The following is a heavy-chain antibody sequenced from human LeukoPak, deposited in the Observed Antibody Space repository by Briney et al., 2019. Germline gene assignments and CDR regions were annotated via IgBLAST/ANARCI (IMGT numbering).Heavy chain of an antibody. CDR1: GFTFSSYS. D-gene: IGHD4-17*01. Sequence: GGSLRLSCAASGFTFSSYSMNWVRQAPGKGLEWVSYISSSSSTIYYADSVKGRFTISRDNSKNTLYLQMNSLRAEDTAVYYCAKDPNGDYIGTLDIWGQGTMVTVSS. V-gene: IGHV3-48*01. CDR2: ISSSSSTI. J-gene: IGHJ3*02. CDR3: AKDPNGDYIGTLDI.